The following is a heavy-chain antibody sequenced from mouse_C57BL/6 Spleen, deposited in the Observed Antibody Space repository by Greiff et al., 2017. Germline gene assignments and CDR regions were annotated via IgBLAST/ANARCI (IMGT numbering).Heavy chain of an antibody. J-gene: IGHJ2*01. CDR2: IDPENGDT. V-gene: IGHV14-4*01. D-gene: IGHD2-4*01. Sequence: VQLQQSGAELVRPGASVKLSCTASGFNIKDDYMHWVKQRPEQGLEWIGWIDPENGDTEYASKFQGKATITADTSSTTAYLQLSSLTSEDTAVYYCTLYYDYDYWGQGTTLTVSS. CDR1: GFNIKDDY. CDR3: TLYYDYDY.